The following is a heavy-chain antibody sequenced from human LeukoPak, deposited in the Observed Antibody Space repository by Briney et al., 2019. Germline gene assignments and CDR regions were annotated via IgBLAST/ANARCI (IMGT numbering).Heavy chain of an antibody. D-gene: IGHD3-10*01. J-gene: IGHJ2*01. CDR2: FNPNSGGT. CDR3: ARERTYYYFDL. CDR1: EYTFTGYY. Sequence: GASVKVSCKASEYTFTGYYLRWVRQAPGQGLEWMGRFNPNSGGTEYEQKFQGRVTVTRDTSISTAYMELSSLRSDDTAVYYCARERTYYYFDLWGRGTLVTVSS. V-gene: IGHV1-2*06.